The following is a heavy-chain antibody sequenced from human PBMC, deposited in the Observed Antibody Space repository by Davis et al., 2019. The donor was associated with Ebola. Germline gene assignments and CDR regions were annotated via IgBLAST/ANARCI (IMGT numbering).Heavy chain of an antibody. CDR3: ARLDIVVVVAAPRDAFDI. V-gene: IGHV1-2*06. CDR1: GYTFTGYY. Sequence: ASVKDSCKASGYTFTGYYIHWVRQAPGQGLEWMGRINPNSGGTNYAQKFQGRVTMTRDTSISTAYMELSRLRSDDTAVYYCARLDIVVVVAAPRDAFDIWGQGTMVTVSS. D-gene: IGHD2-15*01. CDR2: INPNSGGT. J-gene: IGHJ3*02.